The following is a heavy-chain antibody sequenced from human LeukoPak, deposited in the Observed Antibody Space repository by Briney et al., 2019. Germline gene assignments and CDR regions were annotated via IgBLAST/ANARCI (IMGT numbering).Heavy chain of an antibody. V-gene: IGHV4-39*01. J-gene: IGHJ3*02. Sequence: SETLSLTCTVSGVSISNNYFYWAWIRQPPGKGLELIGYVHHTGSTFHNSSLKSRVTISADTSQNQFSLSLTSVTAADTAVYYCARRQRGYDGLWPFDIWGQGTMVTVSS. D-gene: IGHD5-12*01. CDR3: ARRQRGYDGLWPFDI. CDR2: VHHTGST. CDR1: GVSISNNYFY.